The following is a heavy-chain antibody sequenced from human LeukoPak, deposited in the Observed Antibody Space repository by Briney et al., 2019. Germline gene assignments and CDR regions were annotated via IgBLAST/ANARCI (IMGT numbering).Heavy chain of an antibody. CDR3: ARGGYSFDY. Sequence: PGGSLRLSCAAYGFSLSGYWMSWVRQASGKGLEWVARLHADGNEKYFVHSVKGRFTVSRDNAKNPLYLQMNSLRVEDTAAYYCARGGYSFDYLGQGTLVTVSS. J-gene: IGHJ4*02. D-gene: IGHD5-12*01. CDR1: GFSLSGYW. CDR2: LHADGNEK. V-gene: IGHV3-7*01.